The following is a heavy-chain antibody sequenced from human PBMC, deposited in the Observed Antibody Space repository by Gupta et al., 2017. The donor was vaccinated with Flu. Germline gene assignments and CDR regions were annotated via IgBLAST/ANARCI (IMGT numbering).Heavy chain of an antibody. D-gene: IGHD3-22*01. V-gene: IGHV1-69*06. CDR1: GGSFSSTA. CDR3: ARDYDGTGTYYYYYFGMDV. J-gene: IGHJ6*02. CDR2: IIPKFDTP. Sequence: QVQLVQSGSAVKKPGFSVQVSCKASGGSFSSTAIRWVRQAHGQGLEWMGGIIPKFDTPKYAQKFQGRVTITADKSTSTAYMELSSLRSEDTAVYYCARDYDGTGTYYYYYFGMDVWGQGTTVTVSS.